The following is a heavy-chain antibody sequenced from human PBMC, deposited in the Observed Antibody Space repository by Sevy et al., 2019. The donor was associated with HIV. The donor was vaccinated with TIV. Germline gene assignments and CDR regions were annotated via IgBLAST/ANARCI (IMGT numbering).Heavy chain of an antibody. J-gene: IGHJ4*02. V-gene: IGHV3-7*03. CDR3: ARGGVLEWPLGPFDY. Sequence: GGSLRLSCAASGFTFSRFWMSWVRQAPGKGLEWVANINQDGSERYYVDSVKGRFTISRDKAKNSLYLQMNSLRGEDTAVFFCARGGVLEWPLGPFDYWGQGTLVTVSS. CDR2: INQDGSER. D-gene: IGHD3-3*01. CDR1: GFTFSRFW.